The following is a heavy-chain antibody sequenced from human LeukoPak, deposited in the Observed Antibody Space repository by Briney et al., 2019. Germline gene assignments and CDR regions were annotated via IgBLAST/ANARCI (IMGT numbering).Heavy chain of an antibody. J-gene: IGHJ4*02. V-gene: IGHV3-21*01. D-gene: IGHD3-22*01. CDR1: GFTFSSYS. CDR2: ISSSSSYI. CDR3: ARPSRGGYYDSTYYFDY. Sequence: GALRLSCAASGFTFSSYSMNWVRQAPGKGLEWVSSISSSSSYIYYADSVKGRFTISRDNAKNSLYLQMNSLRAEDTAVYYCARPSRGGYYDSTYYFDYWGQGTLVTVSS.